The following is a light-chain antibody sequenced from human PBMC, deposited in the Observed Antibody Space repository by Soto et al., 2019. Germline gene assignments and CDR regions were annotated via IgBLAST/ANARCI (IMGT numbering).Light chain of an antibody. CDR3: QQDNRYWT. Sequence: IQMTHSHSTLSASVGYRVAITFHASQSISRWLAWYQQKPGTAPKLLIYAASSLQGGAPSRCSGSGSGTEFTITSSSLQPDDCATYYCQQDNRYWTFGQGTKVDIK. J-gene: IGKJ1*01. V-gene: IGKV1-5*01. CDR2: AAS. CDR1: QSISRW.